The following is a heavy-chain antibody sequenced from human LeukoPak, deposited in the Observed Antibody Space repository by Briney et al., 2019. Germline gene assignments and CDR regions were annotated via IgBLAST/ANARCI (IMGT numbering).Heavy chain of an antibody. D-gene: IGHD2-2*01. V-gene: IGHV1-18*04. CDR2: ISAYNGNT. Sequence: GASVKVSCKASGYTFTSYGISWVRQAPGQGLEWMGWISAYNGNTNYTQKLQGRVTMTTDTSTSTAYMELRSLRSDDTAVYYCAGEGSCSSTSCFDYWGQGTLVTRLL. CDR3: AGEGSCSSTSCFDY. CDR1: GYTFTSYG. J-gene: IGHJ4*02.